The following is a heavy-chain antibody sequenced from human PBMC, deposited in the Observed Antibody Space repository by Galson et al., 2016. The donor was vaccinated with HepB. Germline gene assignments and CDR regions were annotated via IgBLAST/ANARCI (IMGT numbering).Heavy chain of an antibody. CDR2: IAPSDSYT. D-gene: IGHD6-13*01. V-gene: IGHV5-10-1*01. CDR3: AGRGISSWYGWFDP. J-gene: IGHJ5*02. Sequence: QSGAEVKKPGESLRISCKGSGYNFTNFWISWVRQMPGKGLEWLGRIAPSDSYTNYSPSFQGHVTISADKSISTAYLQWSSLKASETAMYFCAGRGISSWYGWFDPWGQGTLVTVSS. CDR1: GYNFTNFW.